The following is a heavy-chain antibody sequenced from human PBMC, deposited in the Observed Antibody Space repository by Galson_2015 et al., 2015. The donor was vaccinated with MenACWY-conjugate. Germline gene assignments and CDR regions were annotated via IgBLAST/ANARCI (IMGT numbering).Heavy chain of an antibody. J-gene: IGHJ6*02. V-gene: IGHV5-51*01. D-gene: IGHD2-2*02. CDR1: GYSFATYW. Sequence: QSGAEVKRPGESLMISCKGSGYSFATYWIAWVRQMPGKGLEWMGIIYPGDSDTRYSPSFQGQVTISADKSINTAYLQWSSLKASDTAMYYCARHPYCSRTSCYNYGMDVWGQGTTVTVSS. CDR3: ARHPYCSRTSCYNYGMDV. CDR2: IYPGDSDT.